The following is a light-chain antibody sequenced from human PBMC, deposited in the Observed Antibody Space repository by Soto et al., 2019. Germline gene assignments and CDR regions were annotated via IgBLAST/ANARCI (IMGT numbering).Light chain of an antibody. J-gene: IGKJ5*01. CDR3: QQFTSYPIT. CDR2: DAS. CDR1: QGIISA. V-gene: IGKV1-13*02. Sequence: AIQLTQSPSSLSASVGDRVTITCRASQGIISALAWYQQKPGKAPKLLIYDASSLESGVPSRFSGSGSGTDFTLTISSLQPEDFATYYGQQFTSYPITFGQGTRLEIK.